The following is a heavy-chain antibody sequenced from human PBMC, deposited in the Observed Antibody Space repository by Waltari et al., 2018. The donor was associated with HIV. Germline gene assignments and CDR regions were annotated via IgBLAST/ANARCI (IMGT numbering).Heavy chain of an antibody. V-gene: IGHV3-30*18. CDR1: GFTFSNFG. D-gene: IGHD3-3*01. Sequence: QVQLVQSGGGMVQPGRSLRLSCAASGFTFSNFGMHWVRQAPGKGLVWVGVVSRHVRSDHYADSVKGRFTISRDNSKDTLFLEMDNVRPEDTSLYFCAKDRSDFWTGFLDHWGQGALVTVTS. CDR2: VSRHVRSD. CDR3: AKDRSDFWTGFLDH. J-gene: IGHJ4*02.